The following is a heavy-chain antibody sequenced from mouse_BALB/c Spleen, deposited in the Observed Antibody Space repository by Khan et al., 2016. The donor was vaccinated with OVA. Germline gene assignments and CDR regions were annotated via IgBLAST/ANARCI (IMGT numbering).Heavy chain of an antibody. V-gene: IGHV3-2*02. CDR2: ISYSGST. J-gene: IGHJ2*01. D-gene: IGHD1-2*01. CDR1: GYSITSGYG. CDR3: ARTARIKY. Sequence: EVQLQESGPGLVKPSQSLSLTCTVTGYSITSGYGWNLIRPFPGNKLEWMGYISYSGSTNYNPSLKSRISITRDTSKNQFFLQLNSGTTEDTATYYCARTARIKYWGQGTTLTVSS.